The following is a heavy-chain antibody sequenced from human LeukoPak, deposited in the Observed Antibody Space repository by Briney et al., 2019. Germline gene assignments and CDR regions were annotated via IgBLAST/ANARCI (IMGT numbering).Heavy chain of an antibody. J-gene: IGHJ3*02. CDR2: IYYSGST. Sequence: PSETLCLTCTVSGGSISSYYWSWIRQPPGKGLEWIGYIYYSGSTNYNPSLKSRVTISVDTSKNQFSLKLSSVTAADTAVYYCARDFMQAFDIWGQGTMVTVSS. CDR3: ARDFMQAFDI. V-gene: IGHV4-59*01. CDR1: GGSISSYY.